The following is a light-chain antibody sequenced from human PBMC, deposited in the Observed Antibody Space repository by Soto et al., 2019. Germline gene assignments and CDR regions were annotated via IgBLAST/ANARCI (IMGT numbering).Light chain of an antibody. V-gene: IGLV2-14*01. J-gene: IGLJ1*01. CDR2: DVS. CDR3: SSYTSSSTDV. Sequence: ALNPPASLSGSPGQSITISCTGTSSDVGGYNYVSWYQQHPGKAPKLMIYDVSNRPSGVSNRFSGSKSGNTASLTISGLQAEDEADYYCSSYTSSSTDVFGTGTKVTVL. CDR1: SSDVGGYNY.